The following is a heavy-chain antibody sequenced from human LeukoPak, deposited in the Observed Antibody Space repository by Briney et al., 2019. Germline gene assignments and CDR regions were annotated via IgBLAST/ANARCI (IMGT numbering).Heavy chain of an antibody. CDR1: GFTFTSSA. Sequence: ASVKVSCKASGFTFTSSAVQWVRQARGQRLEWIGWIVVGSGNTNYAQKFQERVTITRDMSTSTAYMELSSLRSEDTAVYYCVADSVSSGWYGGYWGQGTLVTVSS. CDR3: VADSVSSGWYGGY. J-gene: IGHJ4*02. CDR2: IVVGSGNT. V-gene: IGHV1-58*01. D-gene: IGHD6-19*01.